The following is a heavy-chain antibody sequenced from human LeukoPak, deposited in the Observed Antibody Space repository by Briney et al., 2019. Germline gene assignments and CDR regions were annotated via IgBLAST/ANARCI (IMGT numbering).Heavy chain of an antibody. J-gene: IGHJ4*02. D-gene: IGHD5-12*01. CDR1: GFTFSSYA. Sequence: HPGRSLRLSCAASGFTFSSYAMHWVRQAPGKGLEWVAVISYDESNKYYADSVKGRFTISRDNSKNTLYLQMNSLRAEDTAVYYCARDLDSGYGFGFDYWGQGTLVTVSS. CDR2: ISYDESNK. V-gene: IGHV3-30-3*01. CDR3: ARDLDSGYGFGFDY.